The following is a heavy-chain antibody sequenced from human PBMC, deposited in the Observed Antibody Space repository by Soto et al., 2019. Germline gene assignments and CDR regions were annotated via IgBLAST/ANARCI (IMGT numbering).Heavy chain of an antibody. CDR3: AKAKRYCTNGVCYELYFDY. Sequence: AGGSLRLSCAASGFTFSSYGMHWVRQAPGKGLEWVAVISYDGSNKYYADTVKGRFTISRDNSKNTLYLQMNSLRAEDTAVYYCAKAKRYCTNGVCYELYFDYWGQGTLVTVSS. CDR2: ISYDGSNK. V-gene: IGHV3-30*18. D-gene: IGHD2-8*01. CDR1: GFTFSSYG. J-gene: IGHJ4*02.